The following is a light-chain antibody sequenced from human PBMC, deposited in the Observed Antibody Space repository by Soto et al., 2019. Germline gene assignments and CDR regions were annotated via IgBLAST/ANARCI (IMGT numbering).Light chain of an antibody. V-gene: IGKV3-15*01. J-gene: IGKJ5*01. Sequence: EIVMTQSPATLSVSPGERATLSCRASQSVSSNLAWYQQKPGQAPRLLIYGASTRATGIPARFSGSGSGTEFILTISSLQSEDFAVYYCQQYNNWPITFGEGIRLEIK. CDR1: QSVSSN. CDR2: GAS. CDR3: QQYNNWPIT.